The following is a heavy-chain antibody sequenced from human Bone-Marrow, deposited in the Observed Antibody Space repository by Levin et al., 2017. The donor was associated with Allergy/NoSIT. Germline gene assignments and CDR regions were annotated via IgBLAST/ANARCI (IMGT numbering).Heavy chain of an antibody. CDR3: ATAKKYSGYSYGRDAFDI. CDR1: GYTLTELS. V-gene: IGHV1-24*01. D-gene: IGHD5-18*01. Sequence: GESLKISCKVSGYTLTELSMHWVRQAPGKGLEWMGGFDPEDGETIYAQKFQGRVTMTEDTSTDTAYMELSSLRSEDTAVYYCATAKKYSGYSYGRDAFDIWGQGTMVTVSS. CDR2: FDPEDGET. J-gene: IGHJ3*02.